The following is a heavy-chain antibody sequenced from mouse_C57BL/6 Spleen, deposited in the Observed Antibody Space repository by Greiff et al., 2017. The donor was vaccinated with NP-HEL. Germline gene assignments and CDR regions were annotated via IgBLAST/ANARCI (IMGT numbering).Heavy chain of an antibody. CDR1: GYAFSSYW. J-gene: IGHJ4*01. CDR3: ANRWLEGAMDY. Sequence: VKLVESGAELVKPGASVKISCKASGYAFSSYWMNWVKQRPGKGLEWIGQIYPGDGDTNYNGKFKGKATLTADKSSSTAYMQLSSLTSEDSAVYFCANRWLEGAMDYWGQGTSVTVSS. D-gene: IGHD2-3*01. V-gene: IGHV1-80*01. CDR2: IYPGDGDT.